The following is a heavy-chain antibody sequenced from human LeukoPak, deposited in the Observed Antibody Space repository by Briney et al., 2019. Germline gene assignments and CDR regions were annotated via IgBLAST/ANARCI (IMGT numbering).Heavy chain of an antibody. CDR2: IYYSGST. CDR3: ASETGYFDY. V-gene: IGHV4-39*01. CDR1: GGSISSSSYY. Sequence: SETLSLTCTVSGGSISSSSYYWGWIRQPPGKGLEWIGSIYYSGSTYYNPSLKSRVTISVDTSKNQFSLKLSSATAADTAVYYCASETGYFDYWGQGTLVTVSS. J-gene: IGHJ4*02.